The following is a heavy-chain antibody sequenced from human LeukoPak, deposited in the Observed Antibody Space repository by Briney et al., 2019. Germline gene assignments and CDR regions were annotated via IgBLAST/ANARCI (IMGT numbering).Heavy chain of an antibody. J-gene: IGHJ1*01. V-gene: IGHV1-24*01. D-gene: IGHD6-13*01. CDR1: GYTPTELS. CDR2: FDPEDGET. CDR3: ATSGPSPTAGTRYFQH. Sequence: ASVKVSCKVSGYTPTELSMHWVRQAPGKGLEWMGGFDPEDGETIYAQKFQGRVTMTEDTSTDTAYMELSSLRSEDTAVYYCATSGPSPTAGTRYFQHWGQGTLVTVSS.